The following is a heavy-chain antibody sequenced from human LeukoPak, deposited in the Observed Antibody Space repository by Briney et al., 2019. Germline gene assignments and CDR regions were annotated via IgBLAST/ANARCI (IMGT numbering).Heavy chain of an antibody. CDR2: IYYSGST. CDR1: GGSISSSSYD. J-gene: IGHJ4*02. V-gene: IGHV4-39*07. D-gene: IGHD5-18*01. CDR3: AREEYSYGYEVDY. Sequence: SETLSLTCTVSGGSISSSSYDWGWIRQPPGKGLEWIGSIYYSGSTYYNPSLKSRVTISVDTSKNQFSLTLSSVTAADTAVYYCAREEYSYGYEVDYWGQGTLVTVSS.